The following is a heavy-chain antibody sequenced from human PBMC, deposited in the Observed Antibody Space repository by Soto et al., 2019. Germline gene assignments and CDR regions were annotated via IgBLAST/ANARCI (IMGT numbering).Heavy chain of an antibody. J-gene: IGHJ5*02. CDR1: GGSISSYY. CDR2: IYYSGST. CDR3: AREMDGYYYGSGSYRGNWFDP. V-gene: IGHV4-59*01. D-gene: IGHD3-10*01. Sequence: QVQLQESGPGLVKPSETLSLTCTVSGGSISSYYWSWIRQPPGKGLEWIGYIYYSGSTNYNPSLKSRVNIPVDTSKNQLSLKLSSVTAADRAVYYCAREMDGYYYGSGSYRGNWFDPWGQGTLVTVSS.